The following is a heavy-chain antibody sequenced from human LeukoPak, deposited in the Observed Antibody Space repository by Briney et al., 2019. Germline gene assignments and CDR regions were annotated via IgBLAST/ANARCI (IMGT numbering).Heavy chain of an antibody. CDR2: IRYDGNDK. CDR1: GFMFRGYG. J-gene: IGHJ6*03. CDR3: AKDERVILTNMDV. D-gene: IGHD2-21*01. Sequence: GGSLRLSCAASGFMFRGYGMHWVRQAPGKGLEWVAFIRYDGNDKQYADSVKGRFTISRDNSKNTLYLQMNSLRTEDTAVYYCAKDERVILTNMDVWGKGTTVTVSS. V-gene: IGHV3-30*02.